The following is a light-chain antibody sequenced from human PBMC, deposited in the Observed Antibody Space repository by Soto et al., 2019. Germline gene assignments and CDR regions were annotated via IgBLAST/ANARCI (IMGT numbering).Light chain of an antibody. CDR3: SSYTASSTPFV. V-gene: IGLV2-14*01. CDR1: SSDVGGYNY. CDR2: DVN. J-gene: IGLJ1*01. Sequence: QSALTQPASGSGSPGQAITISCTGTSSDVGGYNYVSWYQQHPGKAPKLMIYDVNNRPSGVSNRFSGSKSGNTASLTISGLQAEDEADYFCSSYTASSTPFVFGTGTKLTVL.